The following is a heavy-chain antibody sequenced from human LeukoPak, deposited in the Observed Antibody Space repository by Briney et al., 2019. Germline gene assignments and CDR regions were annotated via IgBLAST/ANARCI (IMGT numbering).Heavy chain of an antibody. CDR1: GGTFSSYA. CDR3: ARDRDRWSSGSYNWFDP. V-gene: IGHV1-69*13. Sequence: SVKVSCKASGGTFSSYAISWVRQAPGQGLEWMGGIIPIFGTANYAQKFQGRVTITADESTSTAYMELSSLRSEDAAVYFCARDRDRWSSGSYNWFDPWGQGTLVTVSS. CDR2: IIPIFGTA. J-gene: IGHJ5*02. D-gene: IGHD6-19*01.